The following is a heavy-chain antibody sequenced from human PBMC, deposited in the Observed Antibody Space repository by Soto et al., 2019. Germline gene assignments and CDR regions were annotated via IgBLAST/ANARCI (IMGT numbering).Heavy chain of an antibody. CDR1: GGSIRSYY. V-gene: IGHV4-59*01. J-gene: IGHJ3*02. D-gene: IGHD3-10*01. Sequence: PSETLSLTCTVSGGSIRSYYWSWIRQPPGKGLEWIGYIYYSGSTNYNPSLKSRVTISVDTSKNQFSLKLSSVTAADTAVYYCARVWGGAFEIWGQGTMVTVSS. CDR2: IYYSGST. CDR3: ARVWGGAFEI.